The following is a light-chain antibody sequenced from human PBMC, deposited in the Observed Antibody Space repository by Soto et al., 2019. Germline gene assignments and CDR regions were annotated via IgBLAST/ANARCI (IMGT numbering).Light chain of an antibody. CDR3: QQYNSYPFT. CDR1: QSISSW. V-gene: IGKV1-5*03. CDR2: KAS. J-gene: IGKJ3*01. Sequence: DIQMTQSPSTLSASVGDRVTITCRASQSISSWLAWYQQKPGKAPKLLNYKASSLESGVPSRFSGSGSGTEFTLTISSLQPDDFATYYCQQYNSYPFTFGPGTKVDIK.